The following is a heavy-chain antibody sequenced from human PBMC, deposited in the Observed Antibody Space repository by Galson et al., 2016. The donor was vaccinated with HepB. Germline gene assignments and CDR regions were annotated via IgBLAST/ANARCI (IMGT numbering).Heavy chain of an antibody. CDR2: LAASNGNT. J-gene: IGHJ4*02. D-gene: IGHD2-21*02. CDR3: ARTPYCGGDCSDF. V-gene: IGHV1-18*01. CDR1: GYTYKTYG. Sequence: SVKVSCKASGYTYKTYGITWVRQAPGQGLEWMGWLAASNGNTIYGQSFQGRVTMTTDTSTSTAYMELRSLRSDDTAVYYCARTPYCGGDCSDFWGQGTLVTVSS.